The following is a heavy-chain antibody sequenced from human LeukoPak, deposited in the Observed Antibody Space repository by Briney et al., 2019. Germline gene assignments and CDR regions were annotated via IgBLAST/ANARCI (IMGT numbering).Heavy chain of an antibody. CDR2: ISNSGGKTI. Sequence: GGSLRLSCAASGFTFSDYYMSWIRQAPGKGLEWVSYISNSGGKTIYYADSVKGRFTISRDNARNSLYLQMNSLRAEDTAVYYCAKDILAAGLFFDFWGQGTLVTVSS. CDR1: GFTFSDYY. V-gene: IGHV3-11*01. CDR3: AKDILAAGLFFDF. J-gene: IGHJ4*02. D-gene: IGHD6-13*01.